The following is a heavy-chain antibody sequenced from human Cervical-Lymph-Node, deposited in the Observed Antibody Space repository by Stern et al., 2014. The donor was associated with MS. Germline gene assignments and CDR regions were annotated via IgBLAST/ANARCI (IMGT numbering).Heavy chain of an antibody. CDR1: GGTPPNDA. D-gene: IGHD2-8*01. CDR2: IIPMFGTA. J-gene: IGHJ4*02. V-gene: IGHV1-69*01. CDR3: ARDIALNTGFYFDS. Sequence: QGQLVGAGPEVEKPASAGGGSRQGSGGTPPNDANKWGGQAPGQGAGGKGEIIPMFGTANYAEKFQGRVTITADESSHTAYMELSSLRSDDTAVYFCARDIALNTGFYFDSWGQGTLVTVSS.